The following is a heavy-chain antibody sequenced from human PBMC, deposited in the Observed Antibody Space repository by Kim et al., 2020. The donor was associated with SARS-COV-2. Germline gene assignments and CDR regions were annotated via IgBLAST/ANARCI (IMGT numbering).Heavy chain of an antibody. CDR2: RN. V-gene: IGHV4-59*08. Sequence: RNNYNTSQRGRVTISVDTAKDPLSLRLGSVTAADTAVYYCARRGGDAFDIWGQGTMVTVSS. J-gene: IGHJ3*02. CDR3: ARRGGDAFDI. D-gene: IGHD3-10*01.